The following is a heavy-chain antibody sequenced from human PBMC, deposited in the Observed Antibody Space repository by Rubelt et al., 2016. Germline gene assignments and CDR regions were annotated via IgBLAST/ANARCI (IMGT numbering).Heavy chain of an antibody. CDR2: IYYSGGT. D-gene: IGHD6-19*01. CDR3: ARHRSIAVAGPAG. J-gene: IGHJ4*02. Sequence: QLQLQESGPGLVKPSETLSLTCTVSGGSISSNSYYWGWIRQPPGKGLEWIGSIYYSGGTYYNPSLKSRVTISGDQSKNQCSLRLSSGTAADTAGDYCARHRSIAVAGPAGWGQGTLVTVSS. CDR1: GGSISSNSYY. V-gene: IGHV4-39*01.